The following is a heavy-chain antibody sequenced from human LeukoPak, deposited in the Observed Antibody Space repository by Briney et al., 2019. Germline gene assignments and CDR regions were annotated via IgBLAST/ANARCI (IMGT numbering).Heavy chain of an antibody. J-gene: IGHJ4*02. CDR3: ARGTSSDWHQNFDH. V-gene: IGHV3-74*01. D-gene: IGHD3-22*01. CDR2: VNSDGSST. Sequence: GGSLRLSCAASGFTFSRHWVHWVRHAPGKGLVWVSHVNSDGSSTSYAESVKGRFTMSRDNAKSTLYLQMNSLRDDDTAVYYCARGTSSDWHQNFDHWGQGTLVTVSS. CDR1: GFTFSRHW.